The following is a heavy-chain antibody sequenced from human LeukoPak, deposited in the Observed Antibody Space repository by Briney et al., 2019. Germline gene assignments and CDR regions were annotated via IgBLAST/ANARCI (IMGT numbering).Heavy chain of an antibody. V-gene: IGHV3-48*01. CDR3: AKMVHTEQWLVPFDY. CDR1: GFTFSSFN. CDR2: ISSSSSSI. J-gene: IGHJ4*02. D-gene: IGHD6-19*01. Sequence: GGSLRLSCAASGFTFSSFNMNWVRQAPGKGLEWISYISSSSSSIYYADSVKGRFTISRDNAKNSLYLQMNSLRAEDTAVYYCAKMVHTEQWLVPFDYWGQGTLVTVSS.